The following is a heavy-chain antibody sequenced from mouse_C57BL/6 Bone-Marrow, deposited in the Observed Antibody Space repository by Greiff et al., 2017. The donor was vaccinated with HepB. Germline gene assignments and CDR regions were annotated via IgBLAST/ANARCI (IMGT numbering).Heavy chain of an antibody. Sequence: QVQLKQPGAELVMPGASVKLSCKASGYTFTSYWMHWVKQRPGQGLEWIGEIDPSDSYTNYNQKFKGKSTLTVDKSSSTAYMQLSSLTSEDSAVYYCARSGGYYYGSSPMDYWGQGTSVTVSS. V-gene: IGHV1-69*01. CDR1: GYTFTSYW. CDR2: IDPSDSYT. CDR3: ARSGGYYYGSSPMDY. D-gene: IGHD1-1*01. J-gene: IGHJ4*01.